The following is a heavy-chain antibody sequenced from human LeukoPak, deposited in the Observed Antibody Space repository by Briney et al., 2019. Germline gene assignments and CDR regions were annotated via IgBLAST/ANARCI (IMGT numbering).Heavy chain of an antibody. CDR2: ISYDGSNK. CDR1: GFTFSSYG. V-gene: IGHV3-30*18. Sequence: TGGSLRLSSAASGFTFSSYGMHWVRQAPGKGLEWVAVISYDGSNKYYADSVKGRFTISRDNSKNTLYLQMNSLRAEDTAVYYCAKEATGGGVTNDYWGQGTLVTVSS. CDR3: AKEATGGGVTNDY. D-gene: IGHD2-21*02. J-gene: IGHJ4*02.